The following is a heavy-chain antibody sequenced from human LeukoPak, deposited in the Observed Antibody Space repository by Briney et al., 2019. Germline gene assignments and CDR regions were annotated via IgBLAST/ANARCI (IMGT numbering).Heavy chain of an antibody. CDR1: GGSISSSSYY. V-gene: IGHV4-39*07. Sequence: PSETPSLTCTVSGGSISSSSYYWGWIRQPPGKGLEWIGEINHSGSTNYNPSLKSRVTISVDTSKNQFSLKLSSVTAADTAVYYCAREGSSSPLHYWGQGTLVTVSS. J-gene: IGHJ4*02. CDR3: AREGSSSPLHY. CDR2: INHSGST. D-gene: IGHD6-6*01.